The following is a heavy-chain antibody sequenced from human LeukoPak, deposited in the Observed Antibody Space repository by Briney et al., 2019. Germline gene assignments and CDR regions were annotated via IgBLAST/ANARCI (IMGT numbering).Heavy chain of an antibody. J-gene: IGHJ4*02. CDR2: ISAYNGNT. Sequence: GASVKVSCKASGYTFTSYGISWVRQAPGQGLEWMGWISAYNGNTNYAQKLQGRVTMTTDTSTSTAYMELRSLRSDDTAVYYCARGPRNYYDSSGALLDYWGQGTLVTVSS. CDR1: GYTFTSYG. V-gene: IGHV1-18*01. CDR3: ARGPRNYYDSSGALLDY. D-gene: IGHD3-22*01.